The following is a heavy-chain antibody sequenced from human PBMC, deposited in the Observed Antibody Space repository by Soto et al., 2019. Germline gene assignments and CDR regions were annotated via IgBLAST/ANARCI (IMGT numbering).Heavy chain of an antibody. J-gene: IGHJ5*02. V-gene: IGHV1-46*01. D-gene: IGHD3-16*02. CDR1: SDTCTIYY. Sequence: ASLKVSFKAPSDTCTIYYRHWLLHSPLQWLEVMGIINPNGVSTRFAQTFHCRITITTDTSTSTVYMELRRLRSEDTAVYYCARSSGGVFGIIIDGYNWLEHWGQRSMVTVSS. CDR2: INPNGVST. CDR3: ARSSGGVFGIIIDGYNWLEH.